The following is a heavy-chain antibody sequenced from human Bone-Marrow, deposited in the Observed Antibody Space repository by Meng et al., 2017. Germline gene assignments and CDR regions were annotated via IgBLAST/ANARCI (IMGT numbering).Heavy chain of an antibody. CDR1: GYTFTSYD. CDR3: ARGSDGGYDFDY. CDR2: MNPNSGNT. D-gene: IGHD5-12*01. J-gene: IGHJ4*02. Sequence: ASAKVSCKASGYTFTSYDINWVRQATGQGLEWMGWMNPNSGNTGYAQKFQGRVTITRNTSISTAYMELSSLRSEDTAVYYCARGSDGGYDFDYWGQGTLVTVSS. V-gene: IGHV1-8*03.